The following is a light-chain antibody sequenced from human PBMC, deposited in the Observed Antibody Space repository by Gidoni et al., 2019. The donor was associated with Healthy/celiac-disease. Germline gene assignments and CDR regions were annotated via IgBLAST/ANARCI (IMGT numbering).Light chain of an antibody. Sequence: DIVMTQSPLSLPVTPGAPASISCRPSQSLLHSNGYNSLDWYLQKPGQSPQLLIYLGSNRASGGPDRFSGSGSGTDFTLKISRVEAEDVGVYYCMQALQTPITFGQGTRLEIK. V-gene: IGKV2-28*01. CDR1: QSLLHSNGYNS. CDR3: MQALQTPIT. J-gene: IGKJ5*01. CDR2: LGS.